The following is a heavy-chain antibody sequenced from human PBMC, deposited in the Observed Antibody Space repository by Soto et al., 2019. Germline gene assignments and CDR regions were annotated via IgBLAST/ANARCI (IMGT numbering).Heavy chain of an antibody. V-gene: IGHV1-69*13. D-gene: IGHD3-3*01. Sequence: PEASVKVSCKASGGTFSSYAISWVRQAPGQGLEWMGGIIPIFGTANYAQKFQGRVTITADESTSTAYMELSSLRSEDTAVYYCARYQCGRVCGYSTLTPEYYFDYWGQGTLVTVSS. CDR3: ARYQCGRVCGYSTLTPEYYFDY. CDR1: GGTFSSYA. J-gene: IGHJ4*02. CDR2: IIPIFGTA.